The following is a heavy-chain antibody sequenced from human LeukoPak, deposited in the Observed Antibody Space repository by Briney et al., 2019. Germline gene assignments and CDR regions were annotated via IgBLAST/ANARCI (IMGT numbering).Heavy chain of an antibody. Sequence: GASVKVSCKASGGTFSSYAISWGRQAPGQGREWMGGIIPIFGTANYAQKFQGRVTITTDESTSTAYMELSRLRSQDPAVYYSVRFSYSNYGVDEGWFDPWGQGTLVAV. CDR3: VRFSYSNYGVDEGWFDP. CDR2: IIPIFGTA. J-gene: IGHJ5*02. D-gene: IGHD4-11*01. CDR1: GGTFSSYA. V-gene: IGHV1-69*05.